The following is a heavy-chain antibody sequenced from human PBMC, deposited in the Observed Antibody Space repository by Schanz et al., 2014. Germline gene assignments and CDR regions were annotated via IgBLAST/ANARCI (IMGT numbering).Heavy chain of an antibody. Sequence: VQLLESGGGLVQPGGSLKLSCSASGFTFRNYALSWVRQAPGKGLAWVSAISGSGGSTYYADSVKGRFTISRDNSKNTLYLQMNSLRGEDTAVYYCARPSDSSWYMDVWGKGTTVTVSS. CDR3: ARPSDSSWYMDV. J-gene: IGHJ6*03. CDR1: GFTFRNYA. CDR2: ISGSGGST. V-gene: IGHV3-23*01. D-gene: IGHD2-21*02.